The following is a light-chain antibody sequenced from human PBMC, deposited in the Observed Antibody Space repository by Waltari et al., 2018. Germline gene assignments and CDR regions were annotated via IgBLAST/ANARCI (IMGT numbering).Light chain of an antibody. J-gene: IGKJ2*01. CDR3: MQVVETPYT. V-gene: IGKV2-28*01. Sequence: DIVMTQSPLSLPVTPGEPASISCRSSESLLHSLGSAYLNWYLQKPGQSPQLLIYLGTHRASGVPDRFSGSGSGTAFTLKISRVEAEDVGIYYCMQVVETPYTIGQGTKLEIK. CDR2: LGT. CDR1: ESLLHSLGSAY.